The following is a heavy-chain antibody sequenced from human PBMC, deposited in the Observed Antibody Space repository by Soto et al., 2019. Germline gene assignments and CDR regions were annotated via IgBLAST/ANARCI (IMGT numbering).Heavy chain of an antibody. Sequence: QVQLQESGPGLVKPSETLSLTCTVSGGSISNYYWSWMQQAPGKGLEWIGYMYYTGSTNYNPSLKSRVTISVDTSKKQLSLRLKSVTATDTAVYYCASRTPAVNAFDIWGQGTMVTVSS. CDR3: ASRTPAVNAFDI. CDR2: MYYTGST. J-gene: IGHJ3*02. V-gene: IGHV4-59*01. CDR1: GGSISNYY.